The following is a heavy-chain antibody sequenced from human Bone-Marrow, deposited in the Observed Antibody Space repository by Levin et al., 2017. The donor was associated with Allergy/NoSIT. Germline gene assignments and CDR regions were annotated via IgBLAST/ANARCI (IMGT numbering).Heavy chain of an antibody. Sequence: SETLSLTCDVSGGSVSRGTFFWSWIRQPPRKGLEWVGFIYYIESTNYNPSLKSRATISLDTSKNHFSLKLRSVTAADTAVYYCARSYYGASAFDSWGQGILVTVSS. CDR2: IYYIEST. D-gene: IGHD4/OR15-4a*01. CDR1: GGSVSRGTFF. V-gene: IGHV4-61*03. CDR3: ARSYYGASAFDS. J-gene: IGHJ4*02.